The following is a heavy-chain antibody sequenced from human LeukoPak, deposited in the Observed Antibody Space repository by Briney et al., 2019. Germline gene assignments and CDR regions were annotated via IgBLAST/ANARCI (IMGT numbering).Heavy chain of an antibody. CDR3: ARDASSSRYFHYYMAV. V-gene: IGHV3-30*15. CDR2: ISYDGMNK. D-gene: IGHD6-13*01. Sequence: GRSLRLSCAASGFTFSSCAMHWVGQAPGKGLEWVAVISYDGMNKYYADSVNGRFTISRDNSKNTLFLQVSSLRPEDTAVYYCARDASSSRYFHYYMAVWGKGTTVTVSS. J-gene: IGHJ6*03. CDR1: GFTFSSCA.